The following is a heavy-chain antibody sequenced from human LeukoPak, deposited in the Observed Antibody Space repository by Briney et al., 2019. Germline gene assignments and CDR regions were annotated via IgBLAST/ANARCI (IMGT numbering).Heavy chain of an antibody. V-gene: IGHV3-7*01. CDR1: GFTFSIYW. CDR2: IKPDGSEK. D-gene: IGHD3-10*01. CDR3: ARASGYGSGRYRNTNLDY. J-gene: IGHJ4*02. Sequence: GGSLRLSCAASGFTFSIYWMSWVRQAPGEGLEWVANIKPDGSEKHYVDSVKGRFTISRDNAKNSLYLQMNSLRPEDAAVYYCARASGYGSGRYRNTNLDYRGQGTLVTVPS.